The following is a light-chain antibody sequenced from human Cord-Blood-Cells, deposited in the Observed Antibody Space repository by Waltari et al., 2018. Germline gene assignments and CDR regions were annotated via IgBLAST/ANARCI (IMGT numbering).Light chain of an antibody. Sequence: DLQMTQSPSSLSASVGDRVTITCQASQDISNYLNLYQQKPGKAPKLLIYDASNLETGVPSRCSGSGSGTDFTFTISSLQPEDIATYYCQQYDNLPLTFGGGTKVEIK. CDR2: DAS. V-gene: IGKV1-33*01. J-gene: IGKJ4*01. CDR3: QQYDNLPLT. CDR1: QDISNY.